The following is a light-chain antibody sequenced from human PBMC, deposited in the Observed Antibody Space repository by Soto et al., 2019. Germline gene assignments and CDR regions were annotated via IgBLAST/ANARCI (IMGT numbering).Light chain of an antibody. V-gene: IGKV3-20*01. J-gene: IGKJ3*01. CDR1: QSVSHNY. CDR3: QHYGSSPFT. Sequence: EIVLTQSPGTLSLSPGERATLSCRASQSVSHNYIAWYQQRPGQAPRLLLYGVSTRAPGVPDRFSGSGSGTDFTLTIFTLVPEDFAVYFCQHYGSSPFTFGPGTKVDIK. CDR2: GVS.